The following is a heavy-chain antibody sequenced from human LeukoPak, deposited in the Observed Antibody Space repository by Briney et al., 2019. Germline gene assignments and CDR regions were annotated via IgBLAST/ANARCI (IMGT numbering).Heavy chain of an antibody. Sequence: GASVKVSCKASGYTFTSYDINWVRQATGQGLEWMGWMNPNSGNTGYAQKFQGRVTMTRKISISTAYMELRSLRSEDTAVYYCARLKAGRWLVPYYWGQGTLVTVSS. CDR2: MNPNSGNT. J-gene: IGHJ4*02. D-gene: IGHD6-19*01. V-gene: IGHV1-8*01. CDR3: ARLKAGRWLVPYY. CDR1: GYTFTSYD.